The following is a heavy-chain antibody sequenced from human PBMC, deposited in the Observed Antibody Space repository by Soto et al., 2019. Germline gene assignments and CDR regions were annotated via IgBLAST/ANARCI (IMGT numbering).Heavy chain of an antibody. Sequence: SQTLSLTCAISGDSVSRNSAAWNWIRQSPSRGLEWLGRTYYRSKWYNDYAVSVKSRITINPDTSKNQFSLQLDSVTPEDTAVYYCARVRYDFWSGSTYYYGMDVWGQGTTVTVSS. CDR1: GDSVSRNSAA. J-gene: IGHJ6*02. D-gene: IGHD3-3*01. V-gene: IGHV6-1*01. CDR3: ARVRYDFWSGSTYYYGMDV. CDR2: TYYRSKWYN.